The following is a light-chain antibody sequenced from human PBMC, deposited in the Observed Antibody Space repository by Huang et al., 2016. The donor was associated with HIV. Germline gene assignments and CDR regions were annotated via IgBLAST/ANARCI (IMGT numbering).Light chain of an antibody. J-gene: IGKJ2*01. CDR2: GTS. CDR1: EIIGSD. CDR3: QQYNKRPYT. V-gene: IGKV3-15*01. Sequence: EVLMTQSPATLSVSPGDGVSLSCRAGEIIGSDLAWYQQRPGQAPRLLIYGTSTRASGVPARFSGGGSGTDFTLTITSLQSEDFVIYYCQQYNKRPYTFGLGTKLEIK.